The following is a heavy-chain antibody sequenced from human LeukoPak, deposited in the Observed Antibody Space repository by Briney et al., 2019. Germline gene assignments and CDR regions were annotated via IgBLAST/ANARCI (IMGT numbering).Heavy chain of an antibody. Sequence: SETLSLTCTVSGGSISSGGCYWSWIRQHPGKGLEWIGYIYYSGSTYYNPSLKSRVTISVDTSKNQFSLKLSSVTAADTAVYYCARGSVLRYFWYFDLWGRGTLVTVSS. D-gene: IGHD3-9*01. CDR1: GGSISSGGCY. J-gene: IGHJ2*01. CDR2: IYYSGST. CDR3: ARGSVLRYFWYFDL. V-gene: IGHV4-31*03.